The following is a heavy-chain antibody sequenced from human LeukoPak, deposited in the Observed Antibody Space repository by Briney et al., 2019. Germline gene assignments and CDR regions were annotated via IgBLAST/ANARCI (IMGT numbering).Heavy chain of an antibody. D-gene: IGHD3-22*01. V-gene: IGHV4-4*08. CDR1: GGSMNDYY. CDR3: ARGSDHYDCSGYRYFDL. CDR2: IYSGGST. Sequence: SETLSLTCTVSGGSMNDYYWSWIRQPQGMGLEWIGYIYSGGSTYYNPSLKSRVTISVDTNKNQFSLKLSSVTAADTAVYYCARGSDHYDCSGYRYFDLWGRGTLGTVSS. J-gene: IGHJ2*01.